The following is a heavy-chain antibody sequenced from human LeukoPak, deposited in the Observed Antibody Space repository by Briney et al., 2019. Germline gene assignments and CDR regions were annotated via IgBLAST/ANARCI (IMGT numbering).Heavy chain of an antibody. V-gene: IGHV3-30*04. CDR2: ISYDGSNI. CDR3: AREIFVDV. J-gene: IGHJ6*02. CDR1: GFTFSSYA. Sequence: GGSLRLSCAASGFTFSSYAMHWVRQAPGKGLEWVAVISYDGSNIYYADSVKGRFTISRDNSKNTLYLQMNSLRAEDTAVYYCAREIFVDVWGQGTTVTVSS. D-gene: IGHD3-9*01.